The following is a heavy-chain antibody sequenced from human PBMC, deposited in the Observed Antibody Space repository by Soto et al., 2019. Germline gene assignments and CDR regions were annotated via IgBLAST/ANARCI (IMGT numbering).Heavy chain of an antibody. CDR1: GFTFSSYG. D-gene: IGHD1-26*01. CDR3: ATDGGYSGSYYYGMDV. Sequence: GGSLRLSCAASGFTFSSYGMHWVRQAPGTGLEWVAVIWYDGSNKYYADSVKGLFTISRDNSKNTLYLQMNSLRAEDTAVYYCATDGGYSGSYYYGMDVWGQGTTVTVSS. CDR2: IWYDGSNK. J-gene: IGHJ6*02. V-gene: IGHV3-33*01.